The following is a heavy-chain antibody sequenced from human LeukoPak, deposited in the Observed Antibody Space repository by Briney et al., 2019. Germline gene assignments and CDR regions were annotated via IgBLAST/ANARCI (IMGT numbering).Heavy chain of an antibody. CDR2: ISSSSSYI. CDR3: AREKVVAATLSPNWFDP. D-gene: IGHD2-15*01. V-gene: IGHV3-21*01. Sequence: PGGSLRLSCAASGFTFSSYSMNWVRQAPGKGLEWVSSISSSSSYIYYADSVKGRFTISRDNAKNSLYLQMNSLRAEDTAVYYCAREKVVAATLSPNWFDPWDQGTLVTVSS. J-gene: IGHJ5*02. CDR1: GFTFSSYS.